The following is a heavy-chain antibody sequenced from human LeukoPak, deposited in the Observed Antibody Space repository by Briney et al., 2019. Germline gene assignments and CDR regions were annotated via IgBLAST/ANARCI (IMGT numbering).Heavy chain of an antibody. V-gene: IGHV1-8*01. CDR2: MNPNSGNT. CDR3: AKPRLYYDDSSGYFLPSSYFDY. D-gene: IGHD3-22*01. CDR1: GYTFTSYD. Sequence: ASVKVSCKASGYTFTSYDINWVRQATGQGPAWMGWMNPNSGNTGYAQKFQGRVTMTRNTSISTAYMELSSLRSEDTAVYYCAKPRLYYDDSSGYFLPSSYFDYWGQGTLVTVSS. J-gene: IGHJ4*02.